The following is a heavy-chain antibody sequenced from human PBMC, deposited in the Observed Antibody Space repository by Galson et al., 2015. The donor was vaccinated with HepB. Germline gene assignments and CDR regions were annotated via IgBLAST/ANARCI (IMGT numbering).Heavy chain of an antibody. CDR3: AKDSGLGGEDY. J-gene: IGHJ4*02. CDR1: GFTFWVYT. Sequence: SLRLSCAASGFTFWVYTMNWVRQAPGKGLEWVSAIRGSGSGTYYADPVKGRFTISRDDSKNTMFMQLNSLRAEDTAIYYCAKDSGLGGEDYWGQGILVTVSS. CDR2: IRGSGSGT. D-gene: IGHD3-16*01. V-gene: IGHV3-23*01.